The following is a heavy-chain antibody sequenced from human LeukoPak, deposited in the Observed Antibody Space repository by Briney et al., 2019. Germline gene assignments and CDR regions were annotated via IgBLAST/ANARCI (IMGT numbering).Heavy chain of an antibody. V-gene: IGHV1-18*01. CDR3: ARAGSIAVAGTAQAY. J-gene: IGHJ4*02. Sequence: GASVKVSCKASGYTFTSYGISWVRQAPGQGLEWMGWISAYNGNTNYAQKLQGRVTMTTDTSTSTAYMELRSLRSDDTAVYYCARAGSIAVAGTAQAYWGQGTLVTVSS. D-gene: IGHD6-19*01. CDR2: ISAYNGNT. CDR1: GYTFTSYG.